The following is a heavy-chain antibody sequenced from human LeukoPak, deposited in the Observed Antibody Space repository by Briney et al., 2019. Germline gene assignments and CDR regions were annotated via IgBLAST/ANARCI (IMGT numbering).Heavy chain of an antibody. J-gene: IGHJ4*02. V-gene: IGHV4-34*01. CDR1: GGSFSGYY. D-gene: IGHD3-22*01. Sequence: SETLSLTCAVYGGSFSGYYWSWIRQPPGKGLEWIVEINHSGSTNYNPSLKSRVTISVDTSKNQFSLKLSSVTAADTAVYYCARGRAEGYYDSSGYHRYWGQGTLVTVSS. CDR2: INHSGST. CDR3: ARGRAEGYYDSSGYHRY.